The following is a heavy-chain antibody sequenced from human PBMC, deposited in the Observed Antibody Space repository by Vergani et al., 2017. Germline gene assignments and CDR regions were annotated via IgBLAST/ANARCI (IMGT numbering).Heavy chain of an antibody. CDR1: GFTVSSNY. V-gene: IGHV3-66*01. Sequence: VQLVESGGGLVQPGGSLRLSCAASGFTVSSNYMSWVRQAPGKGLEWVSVIYSGGSTYYADSLKCRFTISRDNSKNTLYLQMNSLRAEDTAVYYCAKDSGPYYYDKLFDYWGQGTLVTVSS. CDR3: AKDSGPYYYDKLFDY. D-gene: IGHD3-22*01. J-gene: IGHJ4*02. CDR2: IYSGGST.